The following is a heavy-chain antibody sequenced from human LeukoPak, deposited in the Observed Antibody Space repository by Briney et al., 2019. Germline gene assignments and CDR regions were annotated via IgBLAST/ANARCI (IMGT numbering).Heavy chain of an antibody. D-gene: IGHD2-2*01. CDR3: ARDSSYASAMDV. CDR2: IWYDGSNN. Sequence: GASVKVSCKASGGTFSSFGMHWVRQAPGKGLEWVAVIWYDGSNNYYADSVKGRFTISRDNSKNTLYLQMNSLRAEDTAVYYCARDSSYASAMDVWGQGTTVTVSS. V-gene: IGHV3-33*01. CDR1: GGTFSSFG. J-gene: IGHJ6*02.